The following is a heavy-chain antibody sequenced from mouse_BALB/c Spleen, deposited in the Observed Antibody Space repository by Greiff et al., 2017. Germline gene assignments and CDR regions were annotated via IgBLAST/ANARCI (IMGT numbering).Heavy chain of an antibody. V-gene: IGHV3-2*02. CDR2: ISYSGST. CDR1: GYSITSDYA. D-gene: IGHD2-10*01. CDR3: ARAYYGNSRAMDY. Sequence: EVKLMESGPGLVKPSQSLSLTCTVTGYSITSDYAWNWIRQFPGNKLEWMGYISYSGSTSYNPSLKSRISITRDTSKNQFFLQLNSVTTEDTATYYCARAYYGNSRAMDYWGQGTSVTVSS. J-gene: IGHJ4*01.